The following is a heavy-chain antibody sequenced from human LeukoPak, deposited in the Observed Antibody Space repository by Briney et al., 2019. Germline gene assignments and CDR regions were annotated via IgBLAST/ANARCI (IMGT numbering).Heavy chain of an antibody. D-gene: IGHD2-21*02. CDR3: SRDSLSSCGGDCYPGLDV. J-gene: IGHJ6*02. CDR2: IKSDGSST. Sequence: GGSLRLSCAASGFTFSNYWMHWVRQAPGEALMWVSRIKSDGSSTTYADSVKGRFTISRDNAKNTLYLQMNSLRAEDTAVYYCSRDSLSSCGGDCYPGLDVWGQGTTVTVSS. CDR1: GFTFSNYW. V-gene: IGHV3-74*01.